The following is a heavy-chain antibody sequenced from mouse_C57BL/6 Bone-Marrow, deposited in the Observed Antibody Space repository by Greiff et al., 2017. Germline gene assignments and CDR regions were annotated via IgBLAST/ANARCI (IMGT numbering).Heavy chain of an antibody. CDR1: GYTFTSYW. J-gene: IGHJ1*03. CDR3: ARGRGYFDV. Sequence: VQLQQPGAELVKPGASVKLSCKASGYTFTSYWMHWVKQRPGRGLEWIGRIDPNSGGTKYNEKFKSKAPLTVDKPSSTAYMQLSSLRPEDSAIYYCARGRGYFDVWGTGTTVTVAS. CDR2: IDPNSGGT. V-gene: IGHV1-72*01.